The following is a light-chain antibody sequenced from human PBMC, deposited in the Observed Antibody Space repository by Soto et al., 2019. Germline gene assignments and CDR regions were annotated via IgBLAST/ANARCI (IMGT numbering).Light chain of an antibody. CDR2: GAS. V-gene: IGKV3-15*01. J-gene: IGKJ4*01. Sequence: EIVMTQSPATLSVSPGEGAALSCRASENIGRAVAGYQQKPGQAPRLLIHGASTRASGVPDRFSGSGSGTNFTLTISSLQSEDFVVYHCQQHYRWPLTFGGGTKVDVK. CDR3: QQHYRWPLT. CDR1: ENIGRA.